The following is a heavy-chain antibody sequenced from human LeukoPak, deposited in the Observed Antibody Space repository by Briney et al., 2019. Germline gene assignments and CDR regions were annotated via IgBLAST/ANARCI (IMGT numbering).Heavy chain of an antibody. CDR3: VLEDSSGWYDSHLDY. D-gene: IGHD6-19*01. CDR2: FDPEDGET. J-gene: IGHJ4*02. CDR1: GYTLTELS. V-gene: IGHV1-24*01. Sequence: GASVKVSCKVSGYTLTELSMHWVRQAPGKGLEWMGGFDPEDGETIYAQKFQGRVTMTEDTSSDTAYMELSSLRSEDTAVYYCVLEDSSGWYDSHLDYWGQGTLVTVSS.